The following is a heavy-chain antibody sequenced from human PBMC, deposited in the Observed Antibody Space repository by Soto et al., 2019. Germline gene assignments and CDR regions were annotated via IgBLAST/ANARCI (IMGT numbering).Heavy chain of an antibody. V-gene: IGHV4-39*01. CDR2: IYYSGST. CDR1: GCSISTSNYY. CDR3: ARRPLVGASSDAFDI. J-gene: IGHJ3*02. D-gene: IGHD1-26*01. Sequence: PSETLSLTCTVSGCSISTSNYYWGWIRQPPGKGLEWIGNIYYSGSTYYNPSLKSRVSISVDTSKNQFSLKLNSVTAADTAMYYCARRPLVGASSDAFDIWGQGTMVTVSS.